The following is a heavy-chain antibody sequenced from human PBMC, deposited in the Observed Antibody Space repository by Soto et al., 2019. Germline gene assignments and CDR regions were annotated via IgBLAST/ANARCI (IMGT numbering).Heavy chain of an antibody. Sequence: QVQLLQSGAEVKKPGASVKVSCKASGYTFTSYGISWVRQAPGQGREWMGWISAYNGNTNYAKKLQGRVTMTTDTSTSTAYKELRRLRSDDTAVYYCATQTRFSIFGGELDYWGQGTLVTVSS. J-gene: IGHJ4*02. CDR2: ISAYNGNT. CDR3: ATQTRFSIFGGELDY. D-gene: IGHD3-3*01. CDR1: GYTFTSYG. V-gene: IGHV1-18*01.